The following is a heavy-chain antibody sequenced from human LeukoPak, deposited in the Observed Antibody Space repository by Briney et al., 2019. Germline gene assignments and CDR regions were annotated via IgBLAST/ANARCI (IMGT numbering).Heavy chain of an antibody. Sequence: SETLSLTCTVSGGSISSSSYYWGWIRQPPGKGLEWIGSIYYSGSTYYNPSLKSRVTISVDTSKNQFSLKLSSVTAADTAVYYCARALLSRGGEGNWFDPWGQGTLVTVSS. V-gene: IGHV4-39*07. CDR1: GGSISSSSYY. D-gene: IGHD2-21*01. J-gene: IGHJ5*02. CDR2: IYYSGST. CDR3: ARALLSRGGEGNWFDP.